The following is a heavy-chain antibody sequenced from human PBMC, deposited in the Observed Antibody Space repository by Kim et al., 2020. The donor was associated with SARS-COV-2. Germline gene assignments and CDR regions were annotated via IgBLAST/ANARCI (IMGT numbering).Heavy chain of an antibody. CDR2: ISSDGADT. D-gene: IGHD1-26*01. Sequence: GGSLRLSCAASGFTFSRYAMHWVRQTPAKGLEYVSSISSDGADTNYADSVKGRFSISRDNSKNTLFLQMGSLKSDDMAVYYCARDSGTYVRASDVWGQGT. J-gene: IGHJ3*01. V-gene: IGHV3-64*02. CDR1: GFTFSRYA. CDR3: ARDSGTYVRASDV.